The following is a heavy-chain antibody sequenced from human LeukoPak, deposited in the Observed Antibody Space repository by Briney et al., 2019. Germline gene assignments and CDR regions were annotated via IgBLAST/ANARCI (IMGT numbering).Heavy chain of an antibody. Sequence: ASVKVSCKASGYTFTGYYMLWVRQAPGQGLEWMGWINPNSGGTNYAQKFQGRVTMTRDTSISTAYMELSRLRSDDTAVYYCARTWFGELLVVDYWGQGTLVTVSS. V-gene: IGHV1-2*02. CDR2: INPNSGGT. CDR3: ARTWFGELLVVDY. CDR1: GYTFTGYY. J-gene: IGHJ4*02. D-gene: IGHD3-10*01.